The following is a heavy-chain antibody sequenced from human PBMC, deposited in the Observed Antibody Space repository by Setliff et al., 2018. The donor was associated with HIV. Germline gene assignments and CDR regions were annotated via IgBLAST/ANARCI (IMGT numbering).Heavy chain of an antibody. D-gene: IGHD1-1*01. V-gene: IGHV3-23*01. Sequence: GGSLRLSCAASGFTFSSYGIHWVRQAPGKGLEWLAVISNTAATTYYADSVKGRFTISRDNSKNILYLQMTGLRAEDTAIYYCAKDRSPTISPYYFDYWGQGALVTVSS. CDR3: AKDRSPTISPYYFDY. J-gene: IGHJ4*02. CDR1: GFTFSSYG. CDR2: ISNTAATT.